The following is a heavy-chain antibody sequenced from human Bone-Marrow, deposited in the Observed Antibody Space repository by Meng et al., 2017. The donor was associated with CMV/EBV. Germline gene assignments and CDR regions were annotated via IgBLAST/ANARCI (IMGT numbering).Heavy chain of an antibody. Sequence: ASVKVSSKASGYTFTSYYMHWVRQAPGKGLEWMGGFDPEDGETIYAQKFQGRVTMTEDTSTDTAYMELSSLRSEDTAVYYCATDPFAYSGYDSGPLSRLHGGYWGQGTLVTVSS. D-gene: IGHD5-12*01. V-gene: IGHV1-24*01. CDR3: ATDPFAYSGYDSGPLSRLHGGY. J-gene: IGHJ4*02. CDR1: GYTFTSYY. CDR2: FDPEDGET.